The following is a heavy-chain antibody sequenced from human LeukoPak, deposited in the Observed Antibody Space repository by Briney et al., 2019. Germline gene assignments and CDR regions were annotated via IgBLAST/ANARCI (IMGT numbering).Heavy chain of an antibody. J-gene: IGHJ4*02. D-gene: IGHD6-19*01. Sequence: PGGSLRLSCAASGFTFSTYAMHWVRQAPGKGLEWVAVISYDGSSKYYADSVKGRFTISRDNSKNTLYLQMNSLRAEDTAVYYCARANSDWYRALDSWGQGTLVSVSS. V-gene: IGHV3-30*04. CDR3: ARANSDWYRALDS. CDR1: GFTFSTYA. CDR2: ISYDGSSK.